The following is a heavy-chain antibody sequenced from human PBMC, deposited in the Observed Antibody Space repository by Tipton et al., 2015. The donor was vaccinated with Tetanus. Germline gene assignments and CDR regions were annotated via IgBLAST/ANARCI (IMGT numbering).Heavy chain of an antibody. CDR1: GEALFSGTFY. J-gene: IGHJ5*02. CDR3: AKQEDNWFDP. D-gene: IGHD6-13*01. Sequence: GEALFSGTFYWAWIRQPPGKGLEWIGNIYYNGNTYYLSTLKSRVTITVDTSRNQFSLSLKSVTAADTAVYYCAKQEDNWFDPWGQGTRVTVTS. V-gene: IGHV4-39*01. CDR2: IYYNGNT.